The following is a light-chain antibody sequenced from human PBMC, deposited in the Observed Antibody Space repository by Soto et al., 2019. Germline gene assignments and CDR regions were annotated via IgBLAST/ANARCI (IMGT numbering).Light chain of an antibody. J-gene: IGKJ5*01. CDR1: QSLLHSNGYNY. Sequence: DIVVTQSPLSLPVTPGEPASISCRSSQSLLHSNGYNYLDWYLQKPGQSPQLLIYLGSNRASGVPDRFSGSGSGTDFTLKISRVEAEDVGVYSCMQAVQTPRTFGQGTRLEIK. V-gene: IGKV2-28*01. CDR2: LGS. CDR3: MQAVQTPRT.